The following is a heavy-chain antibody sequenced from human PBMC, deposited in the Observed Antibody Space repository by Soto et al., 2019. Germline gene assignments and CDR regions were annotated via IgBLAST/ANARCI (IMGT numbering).Heavy chain of an antibody. CDR1: GSTFSSIG. CDR2: ISPHKGDT. V-gene: IGHV1-18*01. D-gene: IGHD3-10*01. J-gene: IGHJ4*02. Sequence: ASVKVSCKTSGSTFSSIGISWVRQAPGQGLEWMGWISPHKGDTYYAQRLQGRVTMTTDTSTSTAYMELRSLRSEDTAVYFCARDLDGSGSYYTNYWGQGTLVTVSS. CDR3: ARDLDGSGSYYTNY.